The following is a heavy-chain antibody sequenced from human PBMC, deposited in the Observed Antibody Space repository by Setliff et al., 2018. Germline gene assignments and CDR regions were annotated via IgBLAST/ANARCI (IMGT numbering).Heavy chain of an antibody. CDR2: ISDSSFHI. Sequence: PGESLKISCAASGFPFSIYSMHWVRQAPGKGLEWVSSISDSSFHIYYRDSVKGRFTISRDNARNSLYLQMNSLRADDTAVYYCARSAANGGHDPFDIWGQGTMVT. CDR1: GFPFSIYS. V-gene: IGHV3-21*01. J-gene: IGHJ3*02. CDR3: ARSAANGGHDPFDI. D-gene: IGHD6-25*01.